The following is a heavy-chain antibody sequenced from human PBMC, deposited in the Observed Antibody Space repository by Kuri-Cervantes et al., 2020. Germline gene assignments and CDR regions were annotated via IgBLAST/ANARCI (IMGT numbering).Heavy chain of an antibody. D-gene: IGHD2-21*01. V-gene: IGHV4-39*07. CDR1: GGSISSSSYY. CDR2: IYYSGST. Sequence: SETLSLTCTVSGGSISSSSYYWGWIRQPPGKGLEWIGSIYYSGSTYYNPSLKSRVTISVDTSKNQFSLKLSSVTAADTAVYYCARGGWSNGAYCGGDCYPSASQETSFSENWYFDLWGRGTLVTVSS. J-gene: IGHJ2*01. CDR3: ARGGWSNGAYCGGDCYPSASQETSFSENWYFDL.